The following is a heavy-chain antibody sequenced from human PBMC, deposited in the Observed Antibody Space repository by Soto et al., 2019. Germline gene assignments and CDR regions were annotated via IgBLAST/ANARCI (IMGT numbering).Heavy chain of an antibody. CDR2: IKSKPDGVTR. D-gene: IGHD3-9*01. CDR3: TCLHYDIGTGAKWHYFDY. J-gene: IGHJ4*02. V-gene: IGHV3-15*01. CDR1: GLIFRDAW. Sequence: PGGSLRLSCAASGLIFRDAWMTWARQAPGNGLEWVGRIKSKPDGVTRDYAAPVKGRVTISRDDSKNTLYLQMNSMKTEDPAVYYCTCLHYDIGTGAKWHYFDYWGQGTLVTVSS.